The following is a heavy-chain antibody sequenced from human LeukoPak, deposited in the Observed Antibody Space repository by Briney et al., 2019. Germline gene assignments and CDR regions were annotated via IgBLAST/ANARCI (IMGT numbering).Heavy chain of an antibody. Sequence: GEPLNISCKASGYRFTNYWISWVRQMPGKGLERMGRIDPSDSYTNYSPSFQAHVTISADKSISTAYLQWSSLKASDTAMYHCARPSYSSSWYQGDPIFDLWGRGTLVTVSS. V-gene: IGHV5-10-1*01. J-gene: IGHJ2*01. CDR2: IDPSDSYT. D-gene: IGHD6-13*01. CDR3: ARPSYSSSWYQGDPIFDL. CDR1: GYRFTNYW.